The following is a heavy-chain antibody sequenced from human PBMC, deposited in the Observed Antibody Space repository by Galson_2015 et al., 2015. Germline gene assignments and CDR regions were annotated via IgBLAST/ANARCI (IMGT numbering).Heavy chain of an antibody. CDR1: GFTFDNYA. D-gene: IGHD2-21*01. V-gene: IGHV3-9*01. Sequence: SLRLSCAASGFTFDNYAMHWVRQAPGKGLEWVSGISWNSAYTGYADSVKGRSTISRDNAKNSLYLQMNSLRPGDTAFYYCAKVNGDGWDPAYYFDYWGLGTLVTVSS. J-gene: IGHJ4*02. CDR2: ISWNSAYT. CDR3: AKVNGDGWDPAYYFDY.